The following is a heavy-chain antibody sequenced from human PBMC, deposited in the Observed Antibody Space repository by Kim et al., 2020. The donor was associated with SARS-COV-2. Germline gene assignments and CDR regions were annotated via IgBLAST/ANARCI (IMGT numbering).Heavy chain of an antibody. CDR3: ARDMIRYYYGSGSTIHFDY. CDR1: GFTFSSYS. J-gene: IGHJ4*02. CDR2: ISSSSSTI. Sequence: GGSLRLSCAASGFTFSSYSMNWVRQAPGKGLEWVSYISSSSSTIYYADSVKGRFTISRDNAKNSLYLQMNSLRAEDTAVYYCARDMIRYYYGSGSTIHFDYWGQGTLVTVSS. V-gene: IGHV3-48*04. D-gene: IGHD3-10*01.